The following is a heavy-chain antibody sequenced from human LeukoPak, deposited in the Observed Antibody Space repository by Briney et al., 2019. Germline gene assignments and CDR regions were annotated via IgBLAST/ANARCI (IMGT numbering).Heavy chain of an antibody. J-gene: IGHJ4*02. CDR3: ARDGTNYDYVWGSYRHLFDY. CDR2: ISSSGSTI. V-gene: IGHV3-48*03. CDR1: GFTFSSYE. D-gene: IGHD3-16*02. Sequence: QPGGSLRLSCAASGFTFSSYEMNWVPQAPGKGLEWGSYISSSGSTIYYADSVKGRFTISRDNAKNSLYLQMNSLSAEDTAVYYCARDGTNYDYVWGSYRHLFDYWGQGTLVTVSS.